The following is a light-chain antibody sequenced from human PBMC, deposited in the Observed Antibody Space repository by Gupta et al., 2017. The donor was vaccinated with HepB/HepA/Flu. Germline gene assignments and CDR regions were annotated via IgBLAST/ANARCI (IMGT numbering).Light chain of an antibody. J-gene: IGKJ1*01. CDR1: QSVSSN. CDR3: QQYNNWHGT. V-gene: IGKV3-15*01. Sequence: EIVMTQSPATLSVSPGERATLSCRASQSVSSNLAWYQQKPGQAPRLLIYGASTRATGIPARFSGSGSGTEFTLTISSLQSEDFAVYYCQQYNNWHGTFGQGTRWKSN. CDR2: GAS.